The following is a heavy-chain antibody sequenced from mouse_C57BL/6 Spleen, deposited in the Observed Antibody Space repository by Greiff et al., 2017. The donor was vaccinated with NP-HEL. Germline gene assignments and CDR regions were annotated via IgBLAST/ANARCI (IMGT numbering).Heavy chain of an antibody. CDR3: AREITTVVAATPFDY. Sequence: VKLQESGAELARPGASVKMSCKASGYTFTSYTMHWVHQRPGQGLEWIGYINPSSGYTKYNQKFKDKATLTADKSASTAYMQLSNLTSEDSAVYDCAREITTVVAATPFDYWGQGTTLTVSS. J-gene: IGHJ2*01. V-gene: IGHV1-4*01. CDR1: GYTFTSYT. D-gene: IGHD1-1*01. CDR2: INPSSGYT.